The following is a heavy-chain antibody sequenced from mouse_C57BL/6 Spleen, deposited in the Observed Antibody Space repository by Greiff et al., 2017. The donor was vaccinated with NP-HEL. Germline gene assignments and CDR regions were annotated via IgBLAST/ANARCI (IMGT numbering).Heavy chain of an antibody. Sequence: EVMLVESGGGLVQPGGSLSLSCAASGFTFTDYYMSWVRQPPGKALEWWGFIRNKANGYTTEYSASVKGRFTISSDNSQSILYLRMNALRAEDSATYYGARSATGYAMDDWGQGTSVTVSS. CDR3: ARSATGYAMDD. J-gene: IGHJ4*01. D-gene: IGHD4-1*02. CDR2: IRNKANGYTT. CDR1: GFTFTDYY. V-gene: IGHV7-3*01.